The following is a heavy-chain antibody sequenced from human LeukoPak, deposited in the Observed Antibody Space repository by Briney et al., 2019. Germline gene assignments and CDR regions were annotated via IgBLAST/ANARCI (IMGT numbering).Heavy chain of an antibody. CDR1: GGSISSYY. J-gene: IGHJ5*02. V-gene: IGHV4-59*01. CDR2: IYYSGST. D-gene: IGHD4-17*01. Sequence: SETLSLTCTVSGGSISSYYWSWIRQPPGKGLEWIGYIYYSGSTNYNPSLKSRVTISVDTSKSQFSLKLSSVTAADTAVYYCARDGADYENWFDPWGQGTLVTVSS. CDR3: ARDGADYENWFDP.